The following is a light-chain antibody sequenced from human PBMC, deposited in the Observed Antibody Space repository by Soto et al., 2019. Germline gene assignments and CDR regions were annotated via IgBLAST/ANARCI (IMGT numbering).Light chain of an antibody. Sequence: QSALTQPPSASGSPGQSVTISCTGTSSDVGGYNYVSWYQQHPGKAPKLMIYEVSKRPSGVPDRFSGSKSGNTASLTVSGLQAEDEADYYCCAYAGSYTWVFGGGTKRTVL. V-gene: IGLV2-8*01. CDR3: CAYAGSYTWV. CDR2: EVS. CDR1: SSDVGGYNY. J-gene: IGLJ2*01.